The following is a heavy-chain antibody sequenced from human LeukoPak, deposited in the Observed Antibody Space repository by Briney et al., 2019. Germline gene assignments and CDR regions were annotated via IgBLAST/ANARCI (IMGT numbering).Heavy chain of an antibody. Sequence: ASVTVSCKASGYTFTNFGISWVRQAPGQGLEWMGWISAYNGNTNYAQRLQGRVTMTTDTSTSTAYMELRSLRSDDTAVYYCARDRDYGDYNTQDLFVYWGQGTLVTVSS. CDR3: ARDRDYGDYNTQDLFVY. CDR1: GYTFTNFG. CDR2: ISAYNGNT. J-gene: IGHJ4*02. D-gene: IGHD4-17*01. V-gene: IGHV1-18*01.